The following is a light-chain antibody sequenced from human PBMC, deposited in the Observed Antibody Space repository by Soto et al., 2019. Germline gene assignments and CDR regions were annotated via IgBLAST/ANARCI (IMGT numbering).Light chain of an antibody. CDR2: SNN. J-gene: IGLJ2*01. CDR3: ASWDDSLNAVV. Sequence: QSVLTQPPSASGTPGQRVTISCSGSSSNIGGNPVNWYQQLPGTAPKLLIYSNNQRPSGVPDRFSGSKSGTSASLAISGLQSEDDADYYCASWDDSLNAVVFGGGTKLTVL. V-gene: IGLV1-44*01. CDR1: SSNIGGNP.